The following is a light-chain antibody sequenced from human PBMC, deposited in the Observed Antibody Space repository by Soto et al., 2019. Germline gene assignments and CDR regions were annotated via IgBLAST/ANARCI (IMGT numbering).Light chain of an antibody. CDR2: GAS. V-gene: IGKV3-15*01. Sequence: EIVMTQSPATLSVSPGERATLSCRASQSINNNLAWYQQKPGQAPSLLIYGASSRATGVPARFSGSGSGTEFTLTSSSLQSDDFAVYYCQHYKTWPPYTFGQGTKLEIK. J-gene: IGKJ2*01. CDR3: QHYKTWPPYT. CDR1: QSINNN.